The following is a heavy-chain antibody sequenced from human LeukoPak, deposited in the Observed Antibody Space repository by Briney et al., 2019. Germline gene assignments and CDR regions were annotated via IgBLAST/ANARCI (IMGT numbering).Heavy chain of an antibody. J-gene: IGHJ4*02. CDR3: ARFQVIGSLRLDS. Sequence: GPTLMNPTETLTLTCSLSGFSLTTNGVGVGLIRQPPANTLKWLAVIYWNDDKHYTPFLNNRLTFPQDSSKEQVVLTVTNMDPVDTPTYYFARFQVIGSLRLDSWGQGNLV. CDR2: IYWNDDK. D-gene: IGHD1-20*01. CDR1: GFSLTTNGVG. V-gene: IGHV2-5*01.